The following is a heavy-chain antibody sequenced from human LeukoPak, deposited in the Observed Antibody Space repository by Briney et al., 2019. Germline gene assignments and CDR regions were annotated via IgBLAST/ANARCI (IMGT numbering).Heavy chain of an antibody. CDR1: GYTFTSYY. CDR2: INPSGGST. J-gene: IGHJ5*02. V-gene: IGHV1-46*01. D-gene: IGHD5-12*01. Sequence: ASVKVSCKASGYTFTSYYMHWVRQAPGQGLEWMGIINPSGGSTSYAQKFQGRVTMTRDTSTSTVYMELSSLRSEDTAVYYCATDQYSLIVAPIPRFDPWGQGTLVTVSS. CDR3: ATDQYSLIVAPIPRFDP.